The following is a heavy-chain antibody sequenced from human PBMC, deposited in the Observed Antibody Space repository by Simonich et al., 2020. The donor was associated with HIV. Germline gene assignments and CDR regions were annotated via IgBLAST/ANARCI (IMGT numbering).Heavy chain of an antibody. D-gene: IGHD6-13*01. CDR3: ARLTAGGLGEYFQH. CDR1: GGSFSGYY. Sequence: QVQLQQWGAGLLKPSETLSLTCAVYGGSFSGYYWSWIRQPPGKGLEWIGEINHSGSTNYNPSLKSRVTISVDTSKNQFSPKLSSVTAADTAVYYCARLTAGGLGEYFQHWGQGTLVTVSS. CDR2: INHSGST. V-gene: IGHV4-34*01. J-gene: IGHJ1*01.